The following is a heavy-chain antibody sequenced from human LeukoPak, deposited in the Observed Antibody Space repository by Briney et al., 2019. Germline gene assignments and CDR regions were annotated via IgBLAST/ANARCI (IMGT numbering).Heavy chain of an antibody. D-gene: IGHD6-19*01. CDR3: ASDKGGSGWSYYFDF. Sequence: GGSLRLFCAASGFTFSSSSMNWVRQAPGKGLEWVSSISSSSTYIYYADLVKGRFTISRDNAKNSLYLQMSSLRAEDTAVYYCASDKGGSGWSYYFDFWGQGTLVTVSS. J-gene: IGHJ4*02. CDR2: ISSSSTYI. CDR1: GFTFSSSS. V-gene: IGHV3-21*01.